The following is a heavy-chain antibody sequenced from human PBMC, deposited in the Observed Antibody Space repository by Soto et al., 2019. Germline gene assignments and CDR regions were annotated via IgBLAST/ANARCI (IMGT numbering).Heavy chain of an antibody. V-gene: IGHV1-69*02. Sequence: ASVKVSCKASGGTFSSYTISGVRQAPGQGLEWMGRIIPILGIANYAQKFQGRVTITADKSTSTAYMELSSLRSEDTAVYYCARVPNTYYYDSSGGDAFDIWGQGTMVTVSS. CDR2: IIPILGIA. D-gene: IGHD3-22*01. CDR3: ARVPNTYYYDSSGGDAFDI. CDR1: GGTFSSYT. J-gene: IGHJ3*02.